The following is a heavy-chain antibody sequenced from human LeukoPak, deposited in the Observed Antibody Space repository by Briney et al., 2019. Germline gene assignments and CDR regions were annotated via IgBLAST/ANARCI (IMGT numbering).Heavy chain of an antibody. J-gene: IGHJ6*03. CDR2: IYTSGST. Sequence: SETLSLTCAVSGGSISSSNWWSWIRRPAGKGLEWIGHIYTSGSTSYNPSLKSRVTISVDTSKNQFSLKLSSVTAADTAVYYCARGMGGYYFYMDVWGKGTTVTVSS. CDR1: GGSISSSNW. D-gene: IGHD1-26*01. CDR3: ARGMGGYYFYMDV. V-gene: IGHV4-61*09.